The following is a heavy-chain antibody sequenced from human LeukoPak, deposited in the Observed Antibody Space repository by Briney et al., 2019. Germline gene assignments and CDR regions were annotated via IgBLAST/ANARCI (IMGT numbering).Heavy chain of an antibody. D-gene: IGHD2-2*01. CDR2: ISGGSTYI. Sequence: NAGGSLRLSCAASGFIFTNYNINWVRQAPGKGLEWVSSISGGSTYIYYADSVRGRFTISRDNAKNSLYLQMNSLRAEDTAVYYCARAKDCSSTSCYPYYFDYWGQGTLVTVSS. J-gene: IGHJ4*02. V-gene: IGHV3-21*01. CDR1: GFIFTNYN. CDR3: ARAKDCSSTSCYPYYFDY.